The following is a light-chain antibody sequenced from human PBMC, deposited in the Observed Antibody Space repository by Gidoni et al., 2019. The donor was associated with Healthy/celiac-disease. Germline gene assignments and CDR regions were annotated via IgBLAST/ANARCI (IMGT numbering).Light chain of an antibody. CDR1: QSVSSN. CDR3: QQYNNWPPAYT. V-gene: IGKV3-15*01. Sequence: EIVMTQSPATLSVSPGDRATLSCRASQSVSSNLAWYQQKPCQAPRLLIYGASTRATGIPARFSGSVSGTEFTLTNSSLQSEDFAVYYCQQYNNWPPAYTFGQGTKLEIK. J-gene: IGKJ2*01. CDR2: GAS.